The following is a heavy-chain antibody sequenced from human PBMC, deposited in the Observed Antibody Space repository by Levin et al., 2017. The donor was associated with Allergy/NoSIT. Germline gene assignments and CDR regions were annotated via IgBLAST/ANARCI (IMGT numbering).Heavy chain of an antibody. Sequence: GGPLRLSCAASGFTFSRYYMHWVRQAPGKGLVWVSRITLDVTYTYYADSVKGRFTISRDNAENTLFLQMNSLRAEDTAIYYCARGGCSSTSCLDYWGQGILVTVSS. V-gene: IGHV3-74*01. D-gene: IGHD2-2*01. CDR2: ITLDVTYT. J-gene: IGHJ4*02. CDR1: GFTFSRYY. CDR3: ARGGCSSTSCLDY.